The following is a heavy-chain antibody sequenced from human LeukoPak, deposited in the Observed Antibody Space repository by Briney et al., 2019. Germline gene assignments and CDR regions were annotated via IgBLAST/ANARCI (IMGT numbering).Heavy chain of an antibody. J-gene: IGHJ6*02. D-gene: IGHD4-23*01. CDR3: ARDTRRNYGGNPLGWYYYYGMDV. Sequence: PSETLSLTCTVSGGSISSYYWSWIRQPPGKGLEWIGYIYYSGSTNYNPSLKSRVTISVDTSKNQFSLKLSSVTAADTAVYYCARDTRRNYGGNPLGWYYYYGMDVWGQGTTVTVSS. CDR1: GGSISSYY. CDR2: IYYSGST. V-gene: IGHV4-59*01.